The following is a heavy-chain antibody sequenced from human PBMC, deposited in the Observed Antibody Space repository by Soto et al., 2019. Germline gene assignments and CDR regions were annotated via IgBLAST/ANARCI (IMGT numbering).Heavy chain of an antibody. J-gene: IGHJ4*02. D-gene: IGHD5-12*01. V-gene: IGHV4-34*01. CDR1: GGSFSGYY. Sequence: XETLSLTCAVYGGSFSGYYWSWIRQPPGKGLEWIGEINHSGSTNYNPSLKSRVTISVDTSKNQFSLKLSSVTAADTAVYYCARRRDGYNYVFDYWGQGTLVTVSS. CDR2: INHSGST. CDR3: ARRRDGYNYVFDY.